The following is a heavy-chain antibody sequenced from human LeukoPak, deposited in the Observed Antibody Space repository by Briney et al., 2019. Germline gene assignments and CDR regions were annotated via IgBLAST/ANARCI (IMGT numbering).Heavy chain of an antibody. CDR1: GGSFSGYY. CDR3: ASESGYFSY. V-gene: IGHV4-34*01. Sequence: KPSETLSLTCAVYGGSFSGYYWSWIRQPPGKGLEWIGEINHSGSTNYNPSLKSRVTISVDTSKNQFSLKLSSVTAADTAVYYCASESGYFSYWGQGTLVTFSS. CDR2: INHSGST. J-gene: IGHJ4*02. D-gene: IGHD3-3*01.